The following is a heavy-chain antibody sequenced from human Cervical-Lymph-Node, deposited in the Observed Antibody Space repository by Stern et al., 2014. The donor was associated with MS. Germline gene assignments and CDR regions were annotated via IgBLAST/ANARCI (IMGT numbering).Heavy chain of an antibody. CDR1: VGSINSRDYY. CDR3: ARDFRFNYGRGYYGMDV. CDR2: IDYSGIT. D-gene: IGHD5-18*01. V-gene: IGHV4-30-4*01. Sequence: QLQLQESGPGLVKPSQTLSLTCAVSVGSINSRDYYWTWIRQPPGKGLEWLRKIDYSGITYYNTSLESRITISIDTSKNQFSLKLNSLTATDTAVYYCARDFRFNYGRGYYGMDVWGPGTTVTVSS. J-gene: IGHJ6*02.